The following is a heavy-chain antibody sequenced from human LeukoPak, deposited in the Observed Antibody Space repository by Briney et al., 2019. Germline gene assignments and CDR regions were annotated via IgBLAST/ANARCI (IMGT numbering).Heavy chain of an antibody. D-gene: IGHD3-22*01. CDR1: GGSISSSSYY. J-gene: IGHJ4*02. V-gene: IGHV4-39*01. CDR2: IYYSGST. CDR3: ARHGSYLYYYDSSGFPDY. Sequence: SETLSLTCTVSGGSISSSSYYWGWIRQPPGKGLEWIGSIYYSGSTYYNPSLKSRVTISVDTSKNQFSLKLSSVTAADTAVYYCARHGSYLYYYDSSGFPDYWGQGTLVTVSS.